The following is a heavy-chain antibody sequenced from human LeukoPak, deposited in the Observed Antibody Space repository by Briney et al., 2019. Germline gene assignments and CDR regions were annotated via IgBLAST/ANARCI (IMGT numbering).Heavy chain of an antibody. CDR1: GLTFNKYT. Sequence: GGSLRLSCAVSGLTFNKYTMHWVRQAPGKGLEWVAVISTDGITKYYVDSVKGRFTISRDNSKNTLYLQMNSLRAEDTAVYYCASWDSSGSFDAFNIWGQGTMVTVSS. V-gene: IGHV3-30*03. CDR3: ASWDSSGSFDAFNI. CDR2: ISTDGITK. J-gene: IGHJ3*02. D-gene: IGHD3-22*01.